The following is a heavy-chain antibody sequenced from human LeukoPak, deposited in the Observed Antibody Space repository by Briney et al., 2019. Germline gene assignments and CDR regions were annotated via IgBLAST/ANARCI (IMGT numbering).Heavy chain of an antibody. J-gene: IGHJ4*02. Sequence: GGSLRLSCSASGFTFSTLPMHWVRQAPGKGLEWVSAISGSGGGTYYADSVKGRFTVSRDNSKDTLYLQMNSLRAEDTAVYYCAYYSDTSLWGQGTLVTVSS. D-gene: IGHD3-22*01. V-gene: IGHV3-23*01. CDR3: AYYSDTSL. CDR1: GFTFSTLP. CDR2: ISGSGGGT.